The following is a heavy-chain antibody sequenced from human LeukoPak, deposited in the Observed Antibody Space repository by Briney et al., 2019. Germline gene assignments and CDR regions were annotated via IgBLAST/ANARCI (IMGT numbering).Heavy chain of an antibody. D-gene: IGHD3-22*01. J-gene: IGHJ4*02. Sequence: GGSLRLSCAASGFIVSHKYMAWVRQAPGKGLEWLSIIYTGGNTVSAESVKGRFIISRDNSKNTVHLQMNSLRDNDTAVYYCARGQIDLLRNYFDSWGPGTLVAVSS. CDR3: ARGQIDLLRNYFDS. CDR2: IYTGGNT. CDR1: GFIVSHKY. V-gene: IGHV3-66*01.